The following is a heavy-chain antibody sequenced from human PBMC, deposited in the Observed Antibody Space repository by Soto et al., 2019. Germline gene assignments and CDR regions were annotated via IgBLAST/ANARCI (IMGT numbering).Heavy chain of an antibody. J-gene: IGHJ3*02. CDR3: AKGGWCSGGSCYTAFDI. CDR2: IYHSGST. D-gene: IGHD2-15*01. Sequence: QLQLQESGSGLVKPSQTLSLTCAVSGGSISSGGYSWSWIRQPPGKGLEWIGYIYHSGSTYYNPSLKRRATISVDRSKNQFTLKLSFVTAADKAVYYCAKGGWCSGGSCYTAFDIWGQGTMVTVSS. V-gene: IGHV4-30-2*01. CDR1: GGSISSGGYS.